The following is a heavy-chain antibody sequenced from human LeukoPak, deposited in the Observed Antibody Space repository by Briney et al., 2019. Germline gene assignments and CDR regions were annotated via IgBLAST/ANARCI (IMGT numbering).Heavy chain of an antibody. V-gene: IGHV3-7*03. Sequence: GGSLRLSCAASGFTFSNYWMNWVRQAPGRGLEWVAIIKQDGSEKLYVDSVEGRFTISRDNAKNSLYLQMNSLRAEDTAVYYCARGQTTMTNWGQGTLVTVSS. CDR3: ARGQTTMTN. CDR1: GFTFSNYW. D-gene: IGHD4-17*01. CDR2: IKQDGSEK. J-gene: IGHJ4*02.